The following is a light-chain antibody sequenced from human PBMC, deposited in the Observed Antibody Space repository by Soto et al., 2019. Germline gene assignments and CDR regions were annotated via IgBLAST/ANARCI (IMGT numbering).Light chain of an antibody. V-gene: IGLV2-14*01. CDR2: DVR. CDR1: SSDVGGYNY. CDR3: SSYTESSIYV. Sequence: QSALTQPASVSGSPGQSITISCTGTSSDVGGYNYVSWYQQYPGSAPKLMIYDVRHRPSGVSNRFSGSKSGNTASLPISALQAEDEADYYCSSYTESSIYVFGSGTNVTVL. J-gene: IGLJ1*01.